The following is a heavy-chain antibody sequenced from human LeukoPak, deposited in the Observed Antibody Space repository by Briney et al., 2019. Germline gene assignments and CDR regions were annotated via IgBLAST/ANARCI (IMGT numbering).Heavy chain of an antibody. V-gene: IGHV3-48*01. CDR1: GFTFSTYN. CDR3: VRDNSRGQSLGVIY. CDR2: INADSSTI. Sequence: GGSLRLSCAASGFTFSTYNMNWVRQAPGKGLEWIPYINADSSTIQYADFVRGRFTTSRDNAKNSLYLQMNSLRAEDTAVYYCVRDNSRGQSLGVIYWGQGSLVTVSS. J-gene: IGHJ4*02. D-gene: IGHD3-22*01.